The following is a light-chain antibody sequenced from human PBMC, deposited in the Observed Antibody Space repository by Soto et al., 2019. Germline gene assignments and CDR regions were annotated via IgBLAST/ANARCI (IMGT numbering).Light chain of an antibody. CDR3: QQSYNNPHT. V-gene: IGKV1-39*01. CDR2: AAS. Sequence: DIQMPQAPSSLSASVGVRVTITCRASQGVSAYVLWYQQRQWTDPKLLTYAASNLLSGVPSRFSGSGSGTNFTLTMSSLQPEDFATYYCQQSYNNPHTFGQGTKLETK. J-gene: IGKJ2*01. CDR1: QGVSAY.